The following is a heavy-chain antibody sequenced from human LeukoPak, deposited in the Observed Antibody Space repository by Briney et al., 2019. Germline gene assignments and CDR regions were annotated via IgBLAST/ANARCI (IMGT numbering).Heavy chain of an antibody. D-gene: IGHD2-15*01. CDR2: INHSGST. V-gene: IGHV4-34*01. CDR3: ARHLVILGYCSGGSCIDFDY. J-gene: IGHJ4*02. CDR1: GGSFSGYY. Sequence: PSETLSLTCAVYGGSFSGYYWSWIRQPPGKGLEWIGEINHSGSTNYNPSLKSRVTISVDTSKNQFSLKLRSVTAADTAVYYCARHLVILGYCSGGSCIDFDYWGQGTLVTVSS.